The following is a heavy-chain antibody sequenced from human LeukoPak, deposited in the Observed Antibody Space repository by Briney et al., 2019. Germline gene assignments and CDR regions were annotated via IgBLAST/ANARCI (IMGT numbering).Heavy chain of an antibody. CDR3: AKPPQYYGLFDY. CDR1: GFTFSSYW. Sequence: GGSLRLSCAASGFTFSSYWMSWVRQAPGKGLEWVSAISGSGGSTYYADSVKGRFTISRDNSKNTLYLQMNSLRAEDTAVYYCAKPPQYYGLFDYWGQGTLVTVSS. V-gene: IGHV3-23*01. D-gene: IGHD3-10*01. J-gene: IGHJ4*02. CDR2: ISGSGGST.